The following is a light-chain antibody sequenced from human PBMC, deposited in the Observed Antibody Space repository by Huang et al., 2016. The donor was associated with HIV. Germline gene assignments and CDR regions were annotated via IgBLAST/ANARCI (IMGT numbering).Light chain of an antibody. V-gene: IGKV1-9*01. J-gene: IGKJ4*01. CDR2: AVS. Sequence: IQLTQSPSSLSASVGDRVVITCRASQDIGTSLAWYQVNPGKAPKLLIFAVSSIQTGVPSRFSGDGSGTEFTLTIWNLQPEDFATYYCQQLSLYPVTFGGGSRVE. CDR3: QQLSLYPVT. CDR1: QDIGTS.